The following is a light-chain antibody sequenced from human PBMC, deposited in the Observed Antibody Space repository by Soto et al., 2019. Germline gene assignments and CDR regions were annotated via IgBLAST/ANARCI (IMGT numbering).Light chain of an antibody. Sequence: QLVLTQPASVSGSPGQSITISCTGTSSDVGGYNYVSWYQQHPGKAPKLMIYEVSNRPSGVSNRFSGSKSGNTASLRISGLQAEDEADYYCSSHTSSSTSVVFGGGTKLTVL. CDR2: EVS. CDR3: SSHTSSSTSVV. V-gene: IGLV2-14*01. CDR1: SSDVGGYNY. J-gene: IGLJ2*01.